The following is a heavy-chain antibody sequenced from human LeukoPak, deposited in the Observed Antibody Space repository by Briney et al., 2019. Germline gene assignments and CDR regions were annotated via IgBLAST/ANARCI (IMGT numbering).Heavy chain of an antibody. CDR2: ISSDGSST. CDR1: GFTFSNHW. D-gene: IGHD6-6*01. V-gene: IGHV3-74*03. Sequence: GGSLRLSCAASGFTFSNHWMHWVRQTPGKGLVWVSRISSDGSSTTYADSVKGRFTISRDNAKNTLYLQMNNLRAEDTAMYYCARDQRVTGRPDIDYWGQGILVIVSS. CDR3: ARDQRVTGRPDIDY. J-gene: IGHJ4*02.